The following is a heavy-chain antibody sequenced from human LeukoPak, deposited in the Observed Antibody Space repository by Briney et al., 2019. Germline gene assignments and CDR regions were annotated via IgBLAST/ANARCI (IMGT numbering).Heavy chain of an antibody. J-gene: IGHJ5*02. D-gene: IGHD2-2*01. Sequence: PSETLSLTCTVSGGSISSYYWSWIRQPPGKGLEWIGYIYYSGSTNYNPSLKSRVTISVDTSKNQFSLKLSSVTAADTAVYYCARGIRGYCSSTSDCRWFDPWGQGTLVTVSS. V-gene: IGHV4-59*01. CDR1: GGSISSYY. CDR2: IYYSGST. CDR3: ARGIRGYCSSTSDCRWFDP.